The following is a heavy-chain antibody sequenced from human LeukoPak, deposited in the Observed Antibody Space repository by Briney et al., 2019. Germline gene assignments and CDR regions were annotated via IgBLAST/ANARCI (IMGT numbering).Heavy chain of an antibody. Sequence: SGGSLRLSCAASGFTFGNYAMSWVRQAPGKGLEWVSGVSGSGTTTYYADSVKGRFTISRDNSKNTLYLQMNSLRAEDTAVYYCAKVGTAMATWDYWGQGTLVTVSS. D-gene: IGHD5-18*01. CDR1: GFTFGNYA. CDR3: AKVGTAMATWDY. J-gene: IGHJ4*02. V-gene: IGHV3-23*01. CDR2: VSGSGTTT.